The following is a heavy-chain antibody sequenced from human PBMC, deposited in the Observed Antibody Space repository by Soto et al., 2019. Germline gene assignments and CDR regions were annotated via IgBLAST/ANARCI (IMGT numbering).Heavy chain of an antibody. Sequence: EVQLVESGGGLVQPGGSLRLSCAASEFTFKNYGMNWVRQAPGKGLEWISYTSSSSSSIEYADSVKGRFTISRDNAKSSLYLQMNSLRDEDTAVYYCARGGSDRPGYWGQGVLVTVSS. J-gene: IGHJ4*02. CDR3: ARGGSDRPGY. V-gene: IGHV3-48*02. CDR1: EFTFKNYG. CDR2: TSSSSSSI. D-gene: IGHD6-25*01.